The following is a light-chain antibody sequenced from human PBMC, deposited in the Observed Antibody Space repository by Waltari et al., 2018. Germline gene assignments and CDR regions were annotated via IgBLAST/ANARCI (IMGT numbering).Light chain of an antibody. J-gene: IGKJ3*01. Sequence: DIQLTQSPSSLSASVGDRVTITCQASQPITNYLNWYQQKPGKAPELLIYDASELQTGVPSRFSGSQSGTEFTFTIASLQPEDVATYYCQRYDNLPVFAFGPGTKVNVK. CDR2: DAS. CDR3: QRYDNLPVFA. CDR1: QPITNY. V-gene: IGKV1-33*01.